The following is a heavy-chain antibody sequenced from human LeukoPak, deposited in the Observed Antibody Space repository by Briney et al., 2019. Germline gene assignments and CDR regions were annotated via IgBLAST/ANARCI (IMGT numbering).Heavy chain of an antibody. Sequence: ASVKVSCKASGYTFTSYDINWVRQATGQGLEWMGWMNPNSGNTGYAQKFQGRVTITRNTSISTAYMELSSLRSEDTAVYYCARAPAGRRAPVLRGHGYCGKPLYNWFDPWGQGTLVTVSS. CDR3: ARAPAGRRAPVLRGHGYCGKPLYNWFDP. CDR1: GYTFTSYD. CDR2: MNPNSGNT. V-gene: IGHV1-8*03. D-gene: IGHD6-25*01. J-gene: IGHJ5*02.